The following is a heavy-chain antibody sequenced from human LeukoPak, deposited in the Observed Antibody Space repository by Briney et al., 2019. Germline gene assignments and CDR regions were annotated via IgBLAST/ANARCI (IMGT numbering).Heavy chain of an antibody. CDR2: IYTSGST. J-gene: IGHJ4*02. CDR1: GGSISSYY. V-gene: IGHV4-4*07. Sequence: SETLSLTCTVSGGSISSYYWSWIRQPAGKGLEWIGRIYTSGSTNYNPSLKSRVTMSVDTSKNQFSPRLSSVTAADTAVYYCARWDCSSGTCFHLDYWGQGTLVTVSS. D-gene: IGHD6-19*01. CDR3: ARWDCSSGTCFHLDY.